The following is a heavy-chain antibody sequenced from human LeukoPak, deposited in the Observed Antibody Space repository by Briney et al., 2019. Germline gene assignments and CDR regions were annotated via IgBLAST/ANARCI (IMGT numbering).Heavy chain of an antibody. V-gene: IGHV4-30-4*01. CDR1: GGSISSGSYY. Sequence: SQTLSLTCTVSGGSISSGSYYWSWISQPPGKGLEWIGYIYYSGSTYYNPSLKSRVTISVDTSENQFSLKLSSVTAADTAVYYCARVDYYGSGSYYPFDYWGQGTLVTVSS. J-gene: IGHJ4*02. CDR3: ARVDYYGSGSYYPFDY. D-gene: IGHD3-10*01. CDR2: IYYSGST.